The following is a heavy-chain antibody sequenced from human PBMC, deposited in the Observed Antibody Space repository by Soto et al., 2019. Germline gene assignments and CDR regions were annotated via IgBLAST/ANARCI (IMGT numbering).Heavy chain of an antibody. D-gene: IGHD6-19*01. J-gene: IGHJ4*02. CDR1: GGTFSSYA. CDR2: IIPIFGTA. V-gene: IGHV1-69*12. CDR3: ARLPVADLYRDY. Sequence: QVQLVQSGAEVKKPGSSVKVSCKASGGTFSSYAISWVRQAPGQGLEWMGGIIPIFGTANYAQKFQGRVTITADESTSTADMELSRLGSEDTSVYYCARLPVADLYRDYWGQGTLVTVSS.